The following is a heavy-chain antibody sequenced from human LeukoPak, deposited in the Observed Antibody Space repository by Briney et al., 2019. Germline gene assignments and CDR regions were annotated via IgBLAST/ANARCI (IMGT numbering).Heavy chain of an antibody. J-gene: IGHJ4*02. CDR2: ISYDGSNK. CDR1: GFTFSSYG. D-gene: IGHD6-13*01. V-gene: IGHV3-30*18. Sequence: GGSLRLSCAASGFTFSSYGMHWVRQAPGKGLEWVAVISYDGSNKYYADSVKGRFTTSRDNSKNTLYLQMNSLRAEDTAVYYCAKRVGIAAAGDYWGQGTLATVSS. CDR3: AKRVGIAAAGDY.